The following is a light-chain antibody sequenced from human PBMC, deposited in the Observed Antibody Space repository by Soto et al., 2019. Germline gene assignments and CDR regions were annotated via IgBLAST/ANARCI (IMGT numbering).Light chain of an antibody. CDR1: QSVSSN. J-gene: IGKJ1*01. CDR3: QQYKNWPRT. CDR2: GAS. V-gene: IGKV3-15*01. Sequence: EIVMTQSPATLSVSPGERATLSCRASQSVSSNLAWYQQKPGQAPRLLIYGASTRATGIPARFSGSGSGTEFTLTISSLQSEDFAVYYCQQYKNWPRTFGQGTKVDNK.